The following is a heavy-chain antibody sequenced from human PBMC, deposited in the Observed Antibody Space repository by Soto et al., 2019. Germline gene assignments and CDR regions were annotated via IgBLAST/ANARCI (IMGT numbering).Heavy chain of an antibody. D-gene: IGHD3-22*01. Sequence: PGGSLRLSCVASGFTFSTVAMTWVRQAPGKGLEWVSSISDNGGNTDYADSVRGRFTLSRDNSKNTLYLQMTRLRAEDTALYFCTSGHDYDSSGGYYFEYWGQGTLVTVSS. CDR3: TSGHDYDSSGGYYFEY. V-gene: IGHV3-23*01. CDR1: GFTFSTVA. J-gene: IGHJ4*02. CDR2: ISDNGGNT.